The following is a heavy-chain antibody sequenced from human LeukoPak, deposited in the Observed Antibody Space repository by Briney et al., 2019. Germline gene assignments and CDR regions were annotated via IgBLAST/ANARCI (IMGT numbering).Heavy chain of an antibody. V-gene: IGHV3-21*01. CDR3: ARDKGTSYLSSFDY. J-gene: IGHJ4*02. D-gene: IGHD6-6*01. CDR2: ISSGSVYI. CDR1: RFTFSDYS. Sequence: PGGSLRLSCAASRFTFSDYSMNWVRQAPGKGLQWVASISSGSVYIYYADSMKGRFTTSRDNAKNSMYLQMYNLRAEDTAVYYCARDKGTSYLSSFDYWGQGTLVTVSS.